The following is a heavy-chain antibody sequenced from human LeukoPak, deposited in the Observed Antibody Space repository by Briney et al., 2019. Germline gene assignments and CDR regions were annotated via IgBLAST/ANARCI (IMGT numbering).Heavy chain of an antibody. CDR3: ARLTYYDILTGPSGYYYYGMDV. D-gene: IGHD3-9*01. CDR1: GYTFTSYG. V-gene: IGHV1-18*04. Sequence: ASVKVSCKASGYTFTSYGIIWVRQAPGQGPEWMGWISAYNGNTDYAQKLQGRVTMTTDTYTSTAYMELRSLRSDDTAVYYCARLTYYDILTGPSGYYYYGMDVWGKGTTVTVSS. CDR2: ISAYNGNT. J-gene: IGHJ6*04.